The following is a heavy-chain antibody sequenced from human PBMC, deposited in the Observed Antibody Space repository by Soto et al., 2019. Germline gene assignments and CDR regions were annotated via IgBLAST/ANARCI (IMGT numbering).Heavy chain of an antibody. CDR3: TRDPHSSSWSNWFDP. CDR1: GFTFGDYA. D-gene: IGHD6-13*01. J-gene: IGHJ5*02. Sequence: GGSLRLSCTASGFTFGDYAMSWFRQAPGKGLEWVAFIRSEAYGGTTQYAASVKGRFTISRDDSKGIAYLRMNSLKTEDTAVYYCTRDPHSSSWSNWFDPWGQGTLVTVSS. V-gene: IGHV3-49*03. CDR2: IRSEAYGGTT.